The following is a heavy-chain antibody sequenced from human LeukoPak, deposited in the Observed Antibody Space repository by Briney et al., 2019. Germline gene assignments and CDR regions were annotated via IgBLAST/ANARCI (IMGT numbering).Heavy chain of an antibody. Sequence: SETLSLTCAVYGGSFSGYYWSWIRQPPGKGLEWIGEINHSGSTNYNPSLKSRVTISVDTSKNQFSLKLSSATAADTAVYYCARTRRHYYGSGKNLTPWPAGLDVWGQGTTVTVS. CDR2: INHSGST. CDR3: ARTRRHYYGSGKNLTPWPAGLDV. D-gene: IGHD3-10*01. V-gene: IGHV4-34*01. CDR1: GGSFSGYY. J-gene: IGHJ6*02.